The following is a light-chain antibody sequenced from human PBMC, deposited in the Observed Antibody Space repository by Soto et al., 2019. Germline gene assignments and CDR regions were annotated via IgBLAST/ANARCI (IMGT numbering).Light chain of an antibody. V-gene: IGKV1-33*01. J-gene: IGKJ5*01. CDR1: QDISNY. CDR3: QQYDNLPPVVT. CDR2: DES. Sequence: DIPMTQSPSSLSASVGDRVTITCQASQDISNYLNWYQQKPGKAPKLRIYDESNLETGVPSRFTRSGSETDFTFTISSLQPEDIATYYCQQYDNLPPVVTFGQGTRLEIK.